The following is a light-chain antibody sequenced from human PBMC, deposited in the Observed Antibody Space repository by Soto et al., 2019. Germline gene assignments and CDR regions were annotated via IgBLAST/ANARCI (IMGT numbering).Light chain of an antibody. CDR2: EAS. Sequence: DIQMTQSPSTLSAYVGDRVTITCRASQSISSLLAWYQQKPGKAPKLLIYEASTLESGVPSRFSGSGSGTEFTLTITSLQPDDFGTYYCQQYTTFLLTFGGGTKVDIK. CDR3: QQYTTFLLT. CDR1: QSISSL. J-gene: IGKJ4*01. V-gene: IGKV1-5*03.